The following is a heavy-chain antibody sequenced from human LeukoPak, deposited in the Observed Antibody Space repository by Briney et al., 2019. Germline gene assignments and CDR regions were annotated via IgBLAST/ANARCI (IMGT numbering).Heavy chain of an antibody. CDR2: INHSGST. CDR3: ARVIRAEENPTFDI. V-gene: IGHV4-34*01. Sequence: SETLSLTCAVYGGSFSGYCWSWIRQPLGKGLEWIGEINHSGSTNYNPSLKSRVTISVDTSKNQFSLKLSSVTAADTAVFYCARVIRAEENPTFDIWGQGTMVTVSS. J-gene: IGHJ3*02. CDR1: GGSFSGYC.